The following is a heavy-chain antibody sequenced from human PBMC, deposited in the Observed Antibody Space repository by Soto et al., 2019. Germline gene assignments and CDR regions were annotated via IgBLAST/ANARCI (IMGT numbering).Heavy chain of an antibody. D-gene: IGHD3-16*01. J-gene: IGHJ6*03. CDR3: AKDWGDEAYYYYYPDV. Sequence: SLRLSCAAAGVTCSSYGVHCVRKAPGKGLEWVAVISYDGSNKYYADSVKGRFTISRDNSKNTLYLQMNSLRAEDTAVYYCAKDWGDEAYYYYYPDVWGKRTTVTVSS. CDR1: GVTCSSYG. V-gene: IGHV3-30*18. CDR2: ISYDGSNK.